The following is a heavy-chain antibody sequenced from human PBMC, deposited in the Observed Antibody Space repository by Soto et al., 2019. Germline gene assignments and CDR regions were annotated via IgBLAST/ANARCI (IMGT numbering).Heavy chain of an antibody. CDR1: GYAFTTYG. CDR3: ARGRYGDY. D-gene: IGHD1-1*01. V-gene: IGHV1-18*01. J-gene: IGHJ4*02. Sequence: QVHLVQSGAEAKKPGASVKVSCKGSGYAFTTYGTTWVRQAPGQGLEWMGWISAHNGNTNYAQKLQGRVTVTRDTSTSTAYMELRSLRSDDTAVYYCARGRYGDYWGQGALVTVSS. CDR2: ISAHNGNT.